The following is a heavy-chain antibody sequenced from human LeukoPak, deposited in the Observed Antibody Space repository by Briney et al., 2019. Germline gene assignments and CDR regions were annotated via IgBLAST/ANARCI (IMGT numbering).Heavy chain of an antibody. CDR1: GFTFSSYA. CDR3: AKDVDYDSSGYYGH. V-gene: IGHV3-23*01. D-gene: IGHD3-22*01. J-gene: IGHJ4*02. CDR2: ISGSGGST. Sequence: GGSLRLSCAASGFTFSSYAMSRVRQAPGKGLEWVSAISGSGGSTYYADSVKGRFTISRDNSKNTLYLQMNSLRAEDTAVYYCAKDVDYDSSGYYGHWGQGTLVTVSS.